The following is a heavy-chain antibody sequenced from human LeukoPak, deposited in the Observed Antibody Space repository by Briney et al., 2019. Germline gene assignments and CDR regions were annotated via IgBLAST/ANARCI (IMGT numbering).Heavy chain of an antibody. Sequence: ASVKVSCKVSGYTLTELSMHWVRQAPGKGLEWMGGFDPEDGETIYAQKFQGRVTMTEDTSTDTAYMELSSLRSEDTAVYYCARASDISTYYDFWSGYYFLDYWGQGTLVTVSS. CDR3: ARASDISTYYDFWSGYYFLDY. CDR2: FDPEDGET. J-gene: IGHJ4*02. CDR1: GYTLTELS. V-gene: IGHV1-24*01. D-gene: IGHD3-3*01.